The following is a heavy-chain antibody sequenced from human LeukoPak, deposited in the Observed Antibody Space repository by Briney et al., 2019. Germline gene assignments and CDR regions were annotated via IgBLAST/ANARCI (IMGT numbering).Heavy chain of an antibody. J-gene: IGHJ4*02. CDR2: IWYNGNT. D-gene: IGHD3-16*01. V-gene: IGHV3-33*06. CDR3: AKVRRWGFDY. CDR1: GFTFSTYG. Sequence: SGRSLRLSCAASGFTFSTYGMHWVRQAPGKGLEWVSDIWYNGNTYYADSVKGRFTISRDNSKSTLYLQMNSLRAEDTAVYYCAKVRRWGFDYWGQGTLVTVSS.